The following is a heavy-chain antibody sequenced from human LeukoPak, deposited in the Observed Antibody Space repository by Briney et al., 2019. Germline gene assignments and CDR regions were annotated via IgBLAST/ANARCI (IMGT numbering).Heavy chain of an antibody. CDR1: GGSITSYY. Sequence: PSETLSLTCTVSGGSITSYYWTWIRQPPGKGLEWIGYIYYGGSTNYNPSLKSRVTISVDTSNNQFSLKLSSVTAADTAVYYCAREYSSSGRPFDIWGQGTMVTVSS. D-gene: IGHD6-6*01. J-gene: IGHJ3*02. V-gene: IGHV4-59*01. CDR3: AREYSSSGRPFDI. CDR2: IYYGGST.